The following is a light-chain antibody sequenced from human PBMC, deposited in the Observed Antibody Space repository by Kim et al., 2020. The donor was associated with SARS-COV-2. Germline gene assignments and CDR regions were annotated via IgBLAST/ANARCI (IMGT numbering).Light chain of an antibody. Sequence: VTPGQTASITCSGDKLGDKYACWYQQKPGQSPVLVIYKDSKRPSGIPERFSGSNSGNTATLTISGTQAMDEADYYCQAWDSSTAVFGGGTQLTVL. CDR2: KDS. V-gene: IGLV3-1*01. CDR3: QAWDSSTAV. CDR1: KLGDKY. J-gene: IGLJ3*02.